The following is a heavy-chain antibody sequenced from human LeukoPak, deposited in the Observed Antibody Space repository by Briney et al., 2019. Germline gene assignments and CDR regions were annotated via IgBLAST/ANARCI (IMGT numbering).Heavy chain of an antibody. CDR1: GFTFRGYG. V-gene: IGHV3-30*03. CDR3: ARAGYCSAGICSHYYNSYGMDA. D-gene: IGHD2-15*01. CDR2: ISYDGTNK. J-gene: IGHJ6*02. Sequence: PGGSLRLSCSASGFTFRGYGMHWVRQAPGKGLEWVAVISYDGTNKYYADSVKGRFTISRDNFKNTLHLQINSLRDDDTAVYYCARAGYCSAGICSHYYNSYGMDAWGQGTTVTVSS.